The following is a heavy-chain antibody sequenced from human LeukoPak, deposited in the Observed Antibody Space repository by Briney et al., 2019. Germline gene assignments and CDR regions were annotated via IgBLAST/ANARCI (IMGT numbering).Heavy chain of an antibody. CDR2: SNPSGDST. V-gene: IGHV1-46*01. D-gene: IGHD3-22*01. J-gene: IGHJ3*02. CDR3: ARDTRVYYYDSSGYWGGAFDI. Sequence: ASVKVSCKASGYTFTNYYIHWVRQAPGHGLEWMGISNPSGDSTNYAQKFQGRVTMTRDTSTSTVYMDLSSLRSEDTAVYYCARDTRVYYYDSSGYWGGAFDIWGQGTVVTVSS. CDR1: GYTFTNYY.